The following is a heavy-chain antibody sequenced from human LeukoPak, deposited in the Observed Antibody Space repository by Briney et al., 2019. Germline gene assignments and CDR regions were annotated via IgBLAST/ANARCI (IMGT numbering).Heavy chain of an antibody. CDR3: AKDDAWLQYND. CDR2: ISPSGDIK. Sequence: GGSLRLSCAASGFTFSTFAMIWVRQAPGKGLEWVSGISPSGDIKYYVDSVKGRFTVSRDNSKNTLYLQINSLRDEDTAVYYCAKDDAWLQYNDWGQGTLVTVSS. D-gene: IGHD5-24*01. CDR1: GFTFSTFA. V-gene: IGHV3-23*01. J-gene: IGHJ4*02.